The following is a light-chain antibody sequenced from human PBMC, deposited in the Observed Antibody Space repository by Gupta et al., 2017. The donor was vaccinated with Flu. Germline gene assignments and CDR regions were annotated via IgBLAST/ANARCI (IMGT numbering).Light chain of an antibody. CDR2: WAS. CDR3: QQYYSTPRT. CDR1: QSVLYSSNNENY. J-gene: IGKJ1*01. V-gene: IGKV4-1*01. Sequence: IVMSQSPDSLAGSLGERATINCKSSQSVLYSSNNENYLAWYQQKPGQPPKLLISWASTRESGLPDRFSGSGSGTDFTLTISSLQAEDVAVYYCQQYYSTPRTFGQGTKVEIK.